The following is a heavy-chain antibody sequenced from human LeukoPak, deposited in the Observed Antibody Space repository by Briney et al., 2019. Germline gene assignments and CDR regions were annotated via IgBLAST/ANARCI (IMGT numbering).Heavy chain of an antibody. CDR1: GGTFSSYA. Sequence: GASVKVSCKASGGTFSSYAISWVRQAPGQGLEWMGGIIPIFGTANYAQKFQGRVTITTEESTSTAYMELSSLRSEDTAVYYCARGGYGDYVFDYWGQGTLVTVS. V-gene: IGHV1-69*05. J-gene: IGHJ4*02. CDR3: ARGGYGDYVFDY. D-gene: IGHD4-17*01. CDR2: IIPIFGTA.